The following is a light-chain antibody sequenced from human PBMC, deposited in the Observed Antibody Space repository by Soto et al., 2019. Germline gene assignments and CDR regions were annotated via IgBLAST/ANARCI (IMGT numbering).Light chain of an antibody. Sequence: QSVLTQPPSASGTPGQRVTLSCSGSSSTIGSNYVSWYQQLPGTAPKLLIYRNNQRPSGVPDRFSGSKSGTSASQAISGLRAEDEADDYWAAWDDSLSAHVVFGGGTKLTVL. J-gene: IGLJ2*01. CDR3: AAWDDSLSAHVV. CDR2: RNN. V-gene: IGLV1-47*01. CDR1: SSTIGSNY.